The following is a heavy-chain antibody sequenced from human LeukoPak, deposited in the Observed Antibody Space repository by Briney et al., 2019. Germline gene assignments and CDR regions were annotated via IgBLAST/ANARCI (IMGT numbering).Heavy chain of an antibody. V-gene: IGHV3-23*01. CDR2: ISGSGGST. CDR1: GFTFSSYS. Sequence: PGGSLRLSCAAYGFTFSSYSMSWVRQAHGGGLEWVSAISGSGGSTYYADSVKGRFTISGDNSKNTLYLQMNSLRAEDTALYYCAKFFLRYFDWIDYWGQGTLVTVSS. CDR3: AKFFLRYFDWIDY. D-gene: IGHD3-9*01. J-gene: IGHJ4*02.